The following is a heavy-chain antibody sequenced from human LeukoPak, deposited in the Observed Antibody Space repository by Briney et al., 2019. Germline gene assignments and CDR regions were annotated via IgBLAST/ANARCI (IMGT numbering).Heavy chain of an antibody. CDR2: IIPIFGTA. J-gene: IGHJ6*03. CDR1: GGTFSSYA. CDR3: ARGVGATGYYYYYYMDV. D-gene: IGHD1-26*01. Sequence: ASVKVSCKASGGTFSSYAISWVRQAPGQGLEWMGGIIPIFGTANYAQKFQGRVTITADESTSTAYMELSSLRSEDTAVYYCARGVGATGYYYYYYMDVWGKGTTVTVSS. V-gene: IGHV1-69*13.